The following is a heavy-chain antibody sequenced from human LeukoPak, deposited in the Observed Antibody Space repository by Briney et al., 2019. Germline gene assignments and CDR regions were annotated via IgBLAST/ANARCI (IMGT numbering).Heavy chain of an antibody. V-gene: IGHV3-23*01. CDR1: GFTFSSYA. D-gene: IGHD6-13*01. Sequence: PGGSLRLSCAASGFTFSSYAMSWVRQAPGKGPEWVSAISGSGGSTYYADSVKGRFTISRDNSKNTLYLQMNSLRAEDTAVYYCAKATAGYSSSWYGYWGQGTLVTVSS. CDR3: AKATAGYSSSWYGY. J-gene: IGHJ4*02. CDR2: ISGSGGST.